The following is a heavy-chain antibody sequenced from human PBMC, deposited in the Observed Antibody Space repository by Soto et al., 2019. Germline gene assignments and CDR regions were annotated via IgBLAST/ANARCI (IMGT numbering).Heavy chain of an antibody. CDR2: ISSSSSSTI. CDR3: AKRSSSWCFDY. D-gene: IGHD6-13*01. Sequence: GGSLRLSCAASGFTFSSYSMNWVRQAPGKGLEWVSYISSSSSSTIYYADSVKGRFTISRDNAKNSLYLQMNSLRDEDTAVYYCAKRSSSWCFDYWGQGTLVTVS. CDR1: GFTFSSYS. V-gene: IGHV3-48*02. J-gene: IGHJ4*02.